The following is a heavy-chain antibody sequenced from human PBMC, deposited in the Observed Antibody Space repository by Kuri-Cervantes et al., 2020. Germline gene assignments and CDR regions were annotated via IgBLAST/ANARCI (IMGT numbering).Heavy chain of an antibody. CDR1: GGTFSSYA. D-gene: IGHD6-13*01. V-gene: IGHV1-2*04. J-gene: IGHJ4*02. CDR2: INPNSGGT. CDR3: ATDSLFLRAEQQLVGLLVD. Sequence: ASVKVSCKASGGTFSSYAISWVRQAPGQGLEWMGWINPNSGGTNYAQKFQGWVTMTRDTSISTAYMELSSLRSEDTAVYYCATDSLFLRAEQQLVGLLVDWGQGTLVTVSS.